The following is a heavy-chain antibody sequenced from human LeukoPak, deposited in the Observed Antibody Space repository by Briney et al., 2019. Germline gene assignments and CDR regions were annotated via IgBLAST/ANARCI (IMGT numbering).Heavy chain of an antibody. Sequence: GASVKVSCKASGFTFTSYYMLWVRRAPGQGLEWMGIINPSGGSTSYAQKFQGRVTMTRDTSTSTVYMELSSLRSEDTAVYYCARDNLPWFWELLSYYFDYWGQGTPVTVSS. CDR2: INPSGGST. D-gene: IGHD3-10*01. V-gene: IGHV1-46*01. CDR3: ARDNLPWFWELLSYYFDY. CDR1: GFTFTSYY. J-gene: IGHJ4*02.